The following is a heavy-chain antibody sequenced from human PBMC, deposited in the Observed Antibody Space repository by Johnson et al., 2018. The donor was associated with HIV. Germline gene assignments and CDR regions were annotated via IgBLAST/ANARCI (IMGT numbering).Heavy chain of an antibody. Sequence: VQLVESGGGVVQPGRSLRLSCAASGFTFSDYYIHWIRQAPGQGVEWLAFITGRGTAIYADSVKDRFTISRDNARSSVILQVNSLTAEDTATYYSAKEWSAFDIWGQGTMVTVAA. J-gene: IGHJ3*02. CDR1: GFTFSDYY. CDR2: ITGRGTAI. V-gene: IGHV3-11*04. CDR3: AKEWSAFDI. D-gene: IGHD1-26*01.